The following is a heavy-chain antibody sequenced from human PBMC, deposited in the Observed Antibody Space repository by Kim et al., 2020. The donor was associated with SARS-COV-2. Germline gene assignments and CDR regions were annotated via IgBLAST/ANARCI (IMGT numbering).Heavy chain of an antibody. D-gene: IGHD1-1*01. V-gene: IGHV4-34*01. CDR3: ANRPTGIGPYYFDY. Sequence: SETLSLTCAVYGGSFSGYYWSWIRQPPGKGLEWIGEINHSGSTNYNPSLKSRVTISVDTSKNQFSLKLSSVTAADTAVYYCANRPTGIGPYYFDYWGQGTLVTVSS. CDR2: INHSGST. CDR1: GGSFSGYY. J-gene: IGHJ4*02.